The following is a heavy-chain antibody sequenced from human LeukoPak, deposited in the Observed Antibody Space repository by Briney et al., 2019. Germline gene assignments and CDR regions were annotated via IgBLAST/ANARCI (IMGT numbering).Heavy chain of an antibody. D-gene: IGHD3-22*01. J-gene: IGHJ6*03. CDR3: ARVVTYYYDSSGYYNYYYYYYMDV. V-gene: IGHV4-34*01. CDR2: INHSGST. Sequence: SETLSLTCAVYGGSFSGYYWSWIRQPPGKGLEWIGEINHSGSTNYNPSLKSRVTISVDTSKNQFSLKLSSVTAADTAVYYCARVVTYYYDSSGYYNYYYYYYMDVWGKGTTVTVSS. CDR1: GGSFSGYY.